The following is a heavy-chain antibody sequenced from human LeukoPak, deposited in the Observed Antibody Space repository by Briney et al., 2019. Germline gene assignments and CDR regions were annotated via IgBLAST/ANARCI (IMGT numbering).Heavy chain of an antibody. D-gene: IGHD3-22*01. J-gene: IGHJ6*03. V-gene: IGHV4-4*09. Sequence: SETLSLTWTISGGSINGYFGTWIRQASGKGLEWIGYIHTIETKYNPSLQSRVSMSIDTSKNQFSLNLRSVTAADTAVYYCARGLRDEERYYKYYYMDVWGKGTTVTVSS. CDR1: GGSINGYF. CDR2: IHTIET. CDR3: ARGLRDEERYYKYYYMDV.